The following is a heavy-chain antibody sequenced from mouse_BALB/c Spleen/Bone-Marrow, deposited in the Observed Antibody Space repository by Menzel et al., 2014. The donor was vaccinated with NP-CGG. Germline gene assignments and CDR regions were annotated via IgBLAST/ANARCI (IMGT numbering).Heavy chain of an antibody. CDR1: GFTFSTYA. CDR3: SRLRMITTYFDV. D-gene: IGHD2-4*01. CDR2: ISSSGSYT. Sequence: EVMLVESGGGLAKPGGSLQLSCAASGFTFSTYAMSWVRQTPEKRLEWVATISSSGSYTYYPDSVKGRFTISRDNAKNTLYLQMSSLRSEDTAMFYCSRLRMITTYFDVWGAGTTVTVSS. V-gene: IGHV5-9-1*01. J-gene: IGHJ1*01.